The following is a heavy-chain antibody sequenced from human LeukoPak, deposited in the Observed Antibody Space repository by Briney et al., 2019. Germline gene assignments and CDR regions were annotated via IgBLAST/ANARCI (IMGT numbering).Heavy chain of an antibody. D-gene: IGHD6-13*01. CDR1: GYTLTSYD. V-gene: IGHV1-8*03. Sequence: ASVKVSCKASGYTLTSYDINWVRQATGQGLEWMGWMNPNSGNTGYAQKFQGRVTITRNTSISTAYMELSSLRSEDTAVYYCARAYSSSLYYYYYYYMDVWGKGTTVTVSS. CDR3: ARAYSSSLYYYYYYYMDV. J-gene: IGHJ6*03. CDR2: MNPNSGNT.